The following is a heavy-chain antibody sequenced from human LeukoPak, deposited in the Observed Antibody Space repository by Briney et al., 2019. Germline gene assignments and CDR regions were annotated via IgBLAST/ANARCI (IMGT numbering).Heavy chain of an antibody. J-gene: IGHJ6*02. CDR2: IWYDGSNV. CDR3: ARDIASTRMDV. Sequence: GRSLRLSCVASGFTFRSHGMHWVRQAPGKGLEWVAVIWYDGSNVYFADSVKGRFTISRDNSKNILYLQMNSLRAEDTAVYYCARDIASTRMDVWGQGTTVSVSS. D-gene: IGHD2-15*01. CDR1: GFTFRSHG. V-gene: IGHV3-33*01.